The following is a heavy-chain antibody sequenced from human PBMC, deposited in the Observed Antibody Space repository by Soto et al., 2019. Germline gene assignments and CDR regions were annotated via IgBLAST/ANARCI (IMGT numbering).Heavy chain of an antibody. CDR2: IYYSGST. V-gene: IGHV4-31*03. CDR3: AREGSYNYYYSGMDV. Sequence: QVQLQESGPGLVKPSQTLSLTCTVSGGSISSGGYYWSWIRQHPGKGLEWIGYIYYSGSTYYNPSLKSRVTISVATSKNQFALKLSSVTAADTAVYYCAREGSYNYYYSGMDVWGQGTTVTVSS. CDR1: GGSISSGGYY. J-gene: IGHJ6*02. D-gene: IGHD1-26*01.